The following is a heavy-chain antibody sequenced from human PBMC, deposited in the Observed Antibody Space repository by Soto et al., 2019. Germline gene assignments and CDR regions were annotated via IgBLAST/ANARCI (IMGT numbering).Heavy chain of an antibody. CDR3: ARAPDYDFWSGWGLDV. CDR2: IIPIFGTA. V-gene: IGHV1-69*06. Sequence: QVQLVQSGAEVKKPGSSVKVSCKASGGTFSSYAISWVRQAPGQGLEWMGGIIPIFGTANYAQKFQGRVTITADKATSTADMELSSLRSEDTAVYYCARAPDYDFWSGWGLDVWGQGTTVTVSS. CDR1: GGTFSSYA. J-gene: IGHJ6*02. D-gene: IGHD3-3*01.